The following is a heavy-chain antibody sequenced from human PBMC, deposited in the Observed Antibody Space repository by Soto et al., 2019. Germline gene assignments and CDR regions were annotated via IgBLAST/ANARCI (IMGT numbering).Heavy chain of an antibody. Sequence: QVQLVESGGGVVQPGRSLRLSCAASGFTFSSYGMYWVRQAPGKGLEWVAVIWYDGSKKNYADSVKGRFTISRDNSKKTLYLQMNSLRAEDTAVYHCARSGGSGSYRIDYWGQGTLVTVSS. D-gene: IGHD3-10*01. CDR2: IWYDGSKK. CDR1: GFTFSSYG. J-gene: IGHJ4*02. CDR3: ARSGGSGSYRIDY. V-gene: IGHV3-33*01.